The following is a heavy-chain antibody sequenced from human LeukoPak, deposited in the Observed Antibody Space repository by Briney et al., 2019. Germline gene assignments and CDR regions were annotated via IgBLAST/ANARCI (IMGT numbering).Heavy chain of an antibody. CDR2: IIPVFGTA. D-gene: IGHD3-22*01. Sequence: GASVKVSCKASGGTFSSSGITWLRQAPGQGLEWMGGIIPVFGTANYAPRFQGRVTVTADESTSTAYMELSSLRSEDTAVYYCARWPPNGYSYDSSGYFGYFDLWGRGTLVTVSS. CDR3: ARWPPNGYSYDSSGYFGYFDL. CDR1: GGTFSSSG. J-gene: IGHJ2*01. V-gene: IGHV1-69*13.